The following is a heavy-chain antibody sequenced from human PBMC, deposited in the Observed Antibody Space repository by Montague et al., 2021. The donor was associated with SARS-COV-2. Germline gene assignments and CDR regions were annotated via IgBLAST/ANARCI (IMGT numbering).Heavy chain of an antibody. D-gene: IGHD3-22*01. V-gene: IGHV4-59*01. CDR3: ARGGGYYNYGLDV. CDR2: IYYSGST. J-gene: IGHJ6*02. CDR1: GGSISNYY. Sequence: SETLSLTSTLSGGSISNYYWSWIRQPPGRGLGWIGYIYYSGSTDYSPSLKSRVTISLDTSKNQFSLKVTSVTAADTAVYYCARGGGYYNYGLDVWGPGTTVTVSS.